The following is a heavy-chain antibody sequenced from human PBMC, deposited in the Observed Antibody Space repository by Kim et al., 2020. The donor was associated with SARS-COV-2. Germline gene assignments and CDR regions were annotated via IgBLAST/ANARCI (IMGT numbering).Heavy chain of an antibody. CDR3: ASATISLYYYYGMDV. D-gene: IGHD4-4*01. Sequence: SVKVSCKASGGTFSSYAISWVRQAPGQGLEWMGRIIPILGIANYAQKFQGRVTITADKSTSTAYMELSSLRPEDTAVYYCASATISLYYYYGMDVWGQG. J-gene: IGHJ6*02. CDR1: GGTFSSYA. CDR2: IIPILGIA. V-gene: IGHV1-69*04.